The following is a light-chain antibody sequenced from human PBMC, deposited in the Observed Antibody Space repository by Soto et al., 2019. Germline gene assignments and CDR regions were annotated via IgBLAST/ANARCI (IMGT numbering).Light chain of an antibody. CDR2: AAS. V-gene: IGKV1-27*01. CDR1: QGIANH. Sequence: GDRVNITCRASQGIANHLAWYQQQPGKVPRLLIDAASTLQSGVPSRFNGSGSKREFTLTITNLQPEDVATYYCQKYDGVPLTFGGGTKVDIK. J-gene: IGKJ4*01. CDR3: QKYDGVPLT.